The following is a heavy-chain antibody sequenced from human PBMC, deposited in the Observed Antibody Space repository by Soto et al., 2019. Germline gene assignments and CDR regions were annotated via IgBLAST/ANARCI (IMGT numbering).Heavy chain of an antibody. CDR2: IFYSGTT. D-gene: IGHD1-26*01. Sequence: SETLSLTCAVYGGSFSGYYWSWIRQPPGEGLEWIGYIFYSGTTNYSPSLRGRVTMSIGTSKNQFSLNLTSVTAADTAIYYCARGRGGTYDAFDIWGQGTMVTVSS. CDR3: ARGRGGTYDAFDI. CDR1: GGSFSGYY. J-gene: IGHJ3*02. V-gene: IGHV4-34*11.